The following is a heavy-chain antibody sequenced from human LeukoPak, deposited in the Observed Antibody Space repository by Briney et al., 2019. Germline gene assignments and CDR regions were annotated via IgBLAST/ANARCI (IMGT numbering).Heavy chain of an antibody. J-gene: IGHJ6*02. Sequence: ASVKDSCKASGYTFTSYSMHWVRQAPGQRLEWMGWINAGNGNTKFSQKFQGRVTITRDISASTAYMELSSLRSEDTAVYYCARFLGGSYGMDVWGQGTTVTVSS. D-gene: IGHD1-26*01. CDR1: GYTFTSYS. CDR2: INAGNGNT. CDR3: ARFLGGSYGMDV. V-gene: IGHV1-3*01.